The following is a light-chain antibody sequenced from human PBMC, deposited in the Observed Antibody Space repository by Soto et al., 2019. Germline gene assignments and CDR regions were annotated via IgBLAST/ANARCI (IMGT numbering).Light chain of an antibody. V-gene: IGKV3-15*01. CDR2: GAS. CDR3: QQYNNWPRT. CDR1: QSVNTN. Sequence: EIVMTQSPATLSVSPGERATFSCRASQSVNTNLAWYQLKPGQAPRLLIYGASTRATGIPGTFSGSGSGTEFTLTISSLQSEDFAVYYCQQYNNWPRTFGQGTKVDIK. J-gene: IGKJ1*01.